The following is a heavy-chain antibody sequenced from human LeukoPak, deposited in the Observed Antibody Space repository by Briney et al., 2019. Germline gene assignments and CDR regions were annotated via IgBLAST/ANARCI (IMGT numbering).Heavy chain of an antibody. CDR2: IYSGGST. CDR3: AREGQDIVVVPAANSVRYYGMDV. Sequence: QPGGSLRLSCAASGFTVSSNYMSWVRQAPGKGLEWVSVIYSGGSTYYADSVKGRFTISRDNSKNTLYLQMNSLRAEDTAVYYCAREGQDIVVVPAANSVRYYGMDVWGQGTTVTVSS. CDR1: GFTVSSNY. V-gene: IGHV3-66*01. J-gene: IGHJ6*02. D-gene: IGHD2-2*01.